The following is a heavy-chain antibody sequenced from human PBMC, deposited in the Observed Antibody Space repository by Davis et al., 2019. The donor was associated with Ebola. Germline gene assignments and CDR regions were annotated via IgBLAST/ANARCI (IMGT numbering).Heavy chain of an antibody. D-gene: IGHD1-26*01. CDR3: ARETGVGY. Sequence: GESLKISCAASGFTFSGSAMHWVRQAPGKGLEWVSYISSSSSYIYYADSVKGRFTISRDNAKNSLYLQMNSLRAEDTAVYYCARETGVGYWGQGTLVTVSS. J-gene: IGHJ4*02. V-gene: IGHV3-21*05. CDR2: ISSSSSYI. CDR1: GFTFSGSA.